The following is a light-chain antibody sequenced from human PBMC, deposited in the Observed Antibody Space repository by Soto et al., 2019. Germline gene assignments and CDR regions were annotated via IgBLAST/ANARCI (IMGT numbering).Light chain of an antibody. Sequence: EVLLTQSPGTLSLSPGERATLSCRASQLVGSTFLAWYQQKPGQAPRLLIYGASSRATGIPDRFSGSGSGTDFTLTISRLEPEDFAVYYCQQYGSSVWTFGQGTRVEIK. CDR3: QQYGSSVWT. CDR2: GAS. V-gene: IGKV3-20*01. CDR1: QLVGSTF. J-gene: IGKJ1*01.